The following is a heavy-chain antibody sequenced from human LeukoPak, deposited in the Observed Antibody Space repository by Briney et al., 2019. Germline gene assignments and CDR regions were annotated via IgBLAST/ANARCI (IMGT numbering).Heavy chain of an antibody. J-gene: IGHJ3*02. CDR3: ARGVIRDSGAFDI. V-gene: IGHV4-30-4*01. Sequence: SQTLSLTCTVSGGSISSGDYYWSWIRQPPGQGLEWIGYIYYSGSTYYNPSLKSRVTISVDTSKNQFSLKLSSVTAADTAVYYCARGVIRDSGAFDIWGQGTMVTVSS. CDR2: IYYSGST. D-gene: IGHD1-26*01. CDR1: GGSISSGDYY.